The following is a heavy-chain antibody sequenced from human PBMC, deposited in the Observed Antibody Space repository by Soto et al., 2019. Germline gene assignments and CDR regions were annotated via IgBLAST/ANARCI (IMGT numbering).Heavy chain of an antibody. D-gene: IGHD6-19*01. CDR2: ISGSGGST. V-gene: IGHV3-23*01. Sequence: PWWSLRLSCSASGFTFSSYAMSWFRQAPGKGLEWVSAISGSGGSTYYADSVKGRFTISRDNSKNTLYLQMNSLRAEDTAVYYCAKDSSGWYKYFDYWGQGTLVTVSS. CDR1: GFTFSSYA. CDR3: AKDSSGWYKYFDY. J-gene: IGHJ4*02.